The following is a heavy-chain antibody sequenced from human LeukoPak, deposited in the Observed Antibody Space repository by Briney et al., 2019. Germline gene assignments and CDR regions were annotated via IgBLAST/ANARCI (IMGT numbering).Heavy chain of an antibody. J-gene: IGHJ3*02. Sequence: PGGSLRLSCAASGFTFSSYSMNWVRQAPGKGLEWVSSISSSSSYIYYADSVKGRFTISRDNAKNSLHLQMNSLRAEDTAVYYCARGPYYYDSSGYAFDIWGQGTMVTVSS. CDR2: ISSSSSYI. CDR1: GFTFSSYS. V-gene: IGHV3-21*01. CDR3: ARGPYYYDSSGYAFDI. D-gene: IGHD3-22*01.